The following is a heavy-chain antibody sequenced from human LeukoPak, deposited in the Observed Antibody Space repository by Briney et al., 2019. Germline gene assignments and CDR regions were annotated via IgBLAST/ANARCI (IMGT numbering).Heavy chain of an antibody. J-gene: IGHJ4*02. D-gene: IGHD3-3*01. Sequence: SETLSLTCTVSGGSISYNYWSWIRQPPGKGLEWIGHIYYSGSTSYNPSLKSRVTISLDTSKNQFSLKLNSVTAADTAVYYGARQSGYLDYWGQGTMVTVSS. V-gene: IGHV4-59*08. CDR3: ARQSGYLDY. CDR2: IYYSGST. CDR1: GGSISYNY.